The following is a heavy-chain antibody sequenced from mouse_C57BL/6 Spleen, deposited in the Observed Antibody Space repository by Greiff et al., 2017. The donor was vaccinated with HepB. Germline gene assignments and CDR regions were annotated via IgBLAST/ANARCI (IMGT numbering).Heavy chain of an antibody. CDR2: IYPGDGDT. V-gene: IGHV1-80*01. Sequence: VKLMESGAELVKPGASVKISCKASGYAFSSYWMNWVKQRPGKGLEWIGQIYPGDGDTNYNGKFKGKATLTADKSSSTAYMQLSSLTSEDSAVYFCARGPWFAYWGQGTLVTVSA. J-gene: IGHJ3*01. CDR1: GYAFSSYW. CDR3: ARGPWFAY.